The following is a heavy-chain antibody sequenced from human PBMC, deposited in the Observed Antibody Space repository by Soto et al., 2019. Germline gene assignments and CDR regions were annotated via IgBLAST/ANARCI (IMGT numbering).Heavy chain of an antibody. CDR1: GFTFSSYA. CDR2: ISYAGSDK. Sequence: QAKLVESGGGVVQPGRSLRLSCVGSGFTFSSYAMHWVRQAPGKGLEWVAVISYAGSDKYYAESVKGRFTISRDKSKNTLYLQMNRLRTEDTAVYYCARPPVGITMRCVAVDIWGQGTMVTVSS. CDR3: ARPPVGITMRCVAVDI. J-gene: IGHJ3*02. V-gene: IGHV3-30-3*01. D-gene: IGHD3-22*01.